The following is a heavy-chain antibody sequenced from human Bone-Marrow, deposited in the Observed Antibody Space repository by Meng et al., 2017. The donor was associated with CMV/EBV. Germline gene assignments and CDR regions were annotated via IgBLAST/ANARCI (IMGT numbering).Heavy chain of an antibody. CDR1: GGSFSGYY. J-gene: IGHJ4*02. V-gene: IGHV4-34*01. CDR3: ARGPKRVRGVVVLYYFDD. CDR2: INHSGST. Sequence: GSLRLSCAVYGGSFSGYYWSWIRQPPGKGLEWIGEINHSGSTNYNPSLKSRVTISVDTSKNQFSLKLSSVTAADTAVYYCARGPKRVRGVVVLYYFDDWGQGTLVTVSS. D-gene: IGHD3-10*01.